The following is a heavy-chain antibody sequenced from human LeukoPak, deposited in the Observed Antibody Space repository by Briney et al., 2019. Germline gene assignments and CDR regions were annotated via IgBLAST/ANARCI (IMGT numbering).Heavy chain of an antibody. CDR2: IYCSGST. D-gene: IGHD4-17*01. CDR3: ARHGYGDRRIDY. CDR1: GGSISSYY. J-gene: IGHJ4*02. V-gene: IGHV4-59*08. Sequence: PSETLSLTCTVSGGSISSYYWSWIRQPPGKGLEWIGYIYCSGSTNYNPSLKSRVTISVDTSKNQFSLKLSSVTAADTAVYYCARHGYGDRRIDYWGQGTLVTVSS.